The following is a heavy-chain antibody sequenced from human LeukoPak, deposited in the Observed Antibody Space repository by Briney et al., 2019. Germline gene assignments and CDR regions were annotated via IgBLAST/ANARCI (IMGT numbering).Heavy chain of an antibody. D-gene: IGHD2-2*01. CDR2: ISPNDGDA. J-gene: IGHJ4*02. V-gene: IGHV1-2*02. CDR3: ARANFLYCSSTTCLFDY. CDR1: GYTFTDYY. Sequence: ASVKVSCKASGYTFTDYYMHWVRQAPGQGFEWMGWISPNDGDANYAQKFQGRVTMTRDTSISTAHMEVSRLRSDDTAVYYCARANFLYCSSTTCLFDYWGQGTLVTVSS.